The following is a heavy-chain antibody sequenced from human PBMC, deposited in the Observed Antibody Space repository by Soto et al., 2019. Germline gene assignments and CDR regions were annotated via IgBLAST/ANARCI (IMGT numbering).Heavy chain of an antibody. V-gene: IGHV5-10-1*01. D-gene: IGHD3-22*01. CDR2: IDPSDSYT. CDR3: ARHPYYYDSSGPLDP. J-gene: IGHJ5*02. Sequence: GESLKISCKGSGYSFTSYWISWVRQMPGKGLEWMGRIDPSDSYTNYSPSFQGHVTISADKSISTAYLQWSSLKASDTAMYYCARHPYYYDSSGPLDPWGQGTLVTVSS. CDR1: GYSFTSYW.